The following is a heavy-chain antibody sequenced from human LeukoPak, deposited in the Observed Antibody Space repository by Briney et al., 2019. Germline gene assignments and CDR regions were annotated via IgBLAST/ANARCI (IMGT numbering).Heavy chain of an antibody. CDR2: ISSSGSTI. Sequence: GGSLRLSCAASGFTFSSYEMNWVRQAPGKGLEWVSYISSSGSTIYYADSVKGRFTISRDNAKSSLYLQMNSLRAEDTAVYYCARDRPYYDSSGYPPRFDYWGQGTLVTVSS. D-gene: IGHD3-22*01. J-gene: IGHJ4*02. CDR1: GFTFSSYE. CDR3: ARDRPYYDSSGYPPRFDY. V-gene: IGHV3-48*03.